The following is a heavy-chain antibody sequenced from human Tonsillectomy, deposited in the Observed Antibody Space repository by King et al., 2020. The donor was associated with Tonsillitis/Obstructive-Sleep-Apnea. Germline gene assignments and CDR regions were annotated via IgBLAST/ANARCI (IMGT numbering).Heavy chain of an antibody. Sequence: VQLVESGGGLVQPGGSLRLSCAASGFTFSDHYMDWVRQAPGKGLEWVGRTRNKAHSYTTEYAASGKVRFTISRDDSENSLYLQMNRLQTEDTAVYYCARVRTSAPVYNLYYCGQGALFSVSS. V-gene: IGHV3-72*01. CDR2: TRNKAHSYTT. J-gene: IGHJ4*02. CDR1: GFTFSDHY. CDR3: ARVRTSAPVYNLYY. D-gene: IGHD1-14*01.